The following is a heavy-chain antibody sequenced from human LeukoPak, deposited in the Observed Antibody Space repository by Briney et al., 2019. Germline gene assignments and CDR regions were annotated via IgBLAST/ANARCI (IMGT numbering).Heavy chain of an antibody. CDR3: ARVRGTYFPYYYYYYMDV. CDR1: GGSISSSSYY. Sequence: SETLSLTCTVSGGSISSSSYYWGWIRQPPGKGLEWIGSMYYSGSTYYNPSLKSRVTISVETSKNQFSLKLSSVTAADTAVYYCARVRGTYFPYYYYYYMDVWGKGTTVTISS. V-gene: IGHV4-39*07. D-gene: IGHD2/OR15-2a*01. CDR2: MYYSGST. J-gene: IGHJ6*03.